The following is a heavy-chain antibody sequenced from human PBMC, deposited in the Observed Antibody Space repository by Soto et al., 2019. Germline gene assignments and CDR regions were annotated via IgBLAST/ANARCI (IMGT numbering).Heavy chain of an antibody. V-gene: IGHV1-18*01. Sequence: VASVKVSCKASGYTFTSFGFSWVRQAPGQGLEWMGWISPYNGNTNYAQKFQGRVTMTTDTSTSTAYMELRSLRSDDTAVYYCARDSNNSKGSGASWGQGTLVTVSS. CDR3: ARDSNNSKGSGAS. CDR1: GYTFTSFG. D-gene: IGHD1-26*01. CDR2: ISPYNGNT. J-gene: IGHJ4*02.